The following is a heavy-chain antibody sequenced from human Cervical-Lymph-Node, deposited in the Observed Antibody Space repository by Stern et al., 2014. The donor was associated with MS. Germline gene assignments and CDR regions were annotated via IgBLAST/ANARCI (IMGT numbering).Heavy chain of an antibody. CDR2: ISRSGGST. D-gene: IGHD2-15*01. CDR3: AKDRELVVVTFDS. CDR1: GFTFSDYA. V-gene: IGHV3-23*04. Sequence: VQLVQSGGGLVQPWGSLRLSCAASGFTFSDYAMRWVRQAPGKGLEWVSRISRSGGSTFYADALQGRFTISRDNSKNTLYLQMNSLRAEDTAVYYCAKDRELVVVTFDSWGQGTLVTVSS. J-gene: IGHJ4*02.